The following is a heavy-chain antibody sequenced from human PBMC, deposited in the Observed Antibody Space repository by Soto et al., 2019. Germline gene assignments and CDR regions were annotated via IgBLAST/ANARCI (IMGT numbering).Heavy chain of an antibody. CDR1: GFSFTSYY. D-gene: IGHD3-22*01. CDR2: INPSVGST. V-gene: IGHV1-46*01. Sequence: QMQLVQSGDEVKKPGASVRVSCKALGFSFTSYYVHWVRQAPGQGLEWMGNINPSVGSTYYAQKFHGRVSLTGDTSTSTVYMELSSMTSDDTAVYYCAREFASGYYDTSGNNAFDFWGQGTMVTVSS. CDR3: AREFASGYYDTSGNNAFDF. J-gene: IGHJ3*01.